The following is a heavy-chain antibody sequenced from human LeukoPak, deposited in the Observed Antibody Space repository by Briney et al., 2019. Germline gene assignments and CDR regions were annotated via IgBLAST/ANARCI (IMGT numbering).Heavy chain of an antibody. CDR2: ISYDGSNK. Sequence: PGGSLRLSCAASGFTFSSYAMHWVRQAPGKGLEWVAVISYDGSNKYYADSVKGRFTISRDNSKNTLYLQMNSLRAEDTAVYYCAKDPVTLGWTMARWGQGTLVTVSS. V-gene: IGHV3-30-3*01. CDR3: AKDPVTLGWTMAR. D-gene: IGHD4/OR15-4a*01. J-gene: IGHJ4*02. CDR1: GFTFSSYA.